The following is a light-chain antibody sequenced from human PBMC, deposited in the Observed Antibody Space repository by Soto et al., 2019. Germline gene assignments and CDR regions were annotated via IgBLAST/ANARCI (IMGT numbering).Light chain of an antibody. CDR3: ISYAVSTSYV. V-gene: IGLV2-8*01. J-gene: IGLJ1*01. CDR1: SSDVGAYKF. Sequence: QSALTQPPSASGSPGESVTISCTGTSSDVGAYKFVSWYQQHPGKAPKLIIYEVSKRPSGVPDRFSGSKSGNTASLTVSGLQAEDEADYYCISYAVSTSYVFGTGTKVTVL. CDR2: EVS.